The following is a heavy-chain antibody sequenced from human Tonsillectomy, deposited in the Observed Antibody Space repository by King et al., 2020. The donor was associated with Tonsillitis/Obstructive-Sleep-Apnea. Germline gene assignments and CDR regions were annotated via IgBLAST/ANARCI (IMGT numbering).Heavy chain of an antibody. Sequence: VQLVESGGGLVQPGGSLRLSCAASGFTVSSNYMSWVRQAPGKGLEWVSVIYSGCSTYYEDSVKGRFTISRDNSKNTLYLQMNSLRAEDTAVYYCARAGSSGYDYRFDYWGQGTLVTVSS. CDR2: IYSGCST. CDR3: ARAGSSGYDYRFDY. J-gene: IGHJ4*02. CDR1: GFTVSSNY. D-gene: IGHD5-12*01. V-gene: IGHV3-66*01.